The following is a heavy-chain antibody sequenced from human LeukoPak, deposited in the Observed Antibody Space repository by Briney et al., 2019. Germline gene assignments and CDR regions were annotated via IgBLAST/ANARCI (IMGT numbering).Heavy chain of an antibody. J-gene: IGHJ3*02. CDR2: INPNSGGT. V-gene: IGHV1-2*02. CDR3: ALRARGSGYYGSGSYSRALDI. Sequence: ASVKVSCKASGYTFTGYYMHWVRQAPGQGFEWMGWINPNSGGTNYAQKFQGRVTTTRDTSISTAYMELSRLRSDDTAVYYCALRARGSGYYGSGSYSRALDIWGQGTMVTVSS. CDR1: GYTFTGYY. D-gene: IGHD3-10*01.